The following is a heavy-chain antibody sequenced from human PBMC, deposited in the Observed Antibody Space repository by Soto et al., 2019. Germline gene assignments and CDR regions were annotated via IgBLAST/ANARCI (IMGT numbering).Heavy chain of an antibody. CDR1: GTSSSSYY. J-gene: IGHJ4*02. CDR3: ARYNSYAIDY. Sequence: SETLSLTCTVSGTSSSSYYWSWIRQPPGKGLEWIANIHYSGTTNYNPSLASRVTLSVDTSRNQFSLKMTSVTAADRAMYFCARYNSYAIDYWGRGTLVTVSS. V-gene: IGHV4-59*01. CDR2: IHYSGTT. D-gene: IGHD2-8*01.